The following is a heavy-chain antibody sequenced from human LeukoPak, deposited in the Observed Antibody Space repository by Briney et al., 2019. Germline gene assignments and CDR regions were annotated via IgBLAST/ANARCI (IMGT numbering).Heavy chain of an antibody. CDR1: GGSISSGSYC. CDR2: IHISGST. Sequence: SQTLSLTCTVSGGSISSGSYCWSWIRQPAGKGLEWIGHIHISGSTNYNPSLKSRVTISLDKSKNQFSLKLSFVTAADTAVYYCARASRASPRYYYMDVWGKGTTVTISS. V-gene: IGHV4-61*09. CDR3: ARASRASPRYYYMDV. J-gene: IGHJ6*03. D-gene: IGHD1-26*01.